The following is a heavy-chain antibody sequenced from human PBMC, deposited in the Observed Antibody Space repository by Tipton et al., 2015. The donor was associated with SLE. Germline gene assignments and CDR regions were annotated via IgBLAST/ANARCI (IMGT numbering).Heavy chain of an antibody. CDR1: GGSFSGYY. J-gene: IGHJ4*02. Sequence: LRLSCAVYGGSFSGYYWSWIRQPPGKGLEWIGEINHSGSTNYNPSLESRVTISVDTSKNQFSLKLSSVTAADTAVYYCARRCQYQLLRWGQGTLVTVSS. CDR3: ARRCQYQLLR. V-gene: IGHV4-34*01. D-gene: IGHD2-2*01. CDR2: INHSGST.